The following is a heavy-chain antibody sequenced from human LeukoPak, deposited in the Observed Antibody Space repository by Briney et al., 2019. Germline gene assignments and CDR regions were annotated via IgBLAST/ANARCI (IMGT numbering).Heavy chain of an antibody. CDR3: ARDLPRSARIAVAGHL. V-gene: IGHV1-18*01. CDR2: ISAYNGNT. J-gene: IGHJ4*02. D-gene: IGHD6-19*01. Sequence: GASVKVSCKASGYTFTSYGISWVRQAPGQGLEWMGWISAYNGNTNYAQKLQGRVTMTTDTSTSTAYIELRSLRSDDTAVYYCARDLPRSARIAVAGHLWGQGTLVTVSS. CDR1: GYTFTSYG.